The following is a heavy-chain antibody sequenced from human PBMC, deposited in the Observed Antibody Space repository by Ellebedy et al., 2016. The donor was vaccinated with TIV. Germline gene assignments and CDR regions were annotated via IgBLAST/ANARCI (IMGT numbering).Heavy chain of an antibody. CDR3: ARGGRDQWLIDY. CDR1: GFTFSSYY. Sequence: GESLKISCAASGFTFSSYYMHWVRQAPGKGLVCVSRLNVDGTFTSYADSVKGRFSISRDNSKNTLYVQMNSLRAEDTAVYYCARGGRDQWLIDYWGQGTLVTVSS. CDR2: LNVDGTFT. J-gene: IGHJ4*02. V-gene: IGHV3-74*01. D-gene: IGHD6-19*01.